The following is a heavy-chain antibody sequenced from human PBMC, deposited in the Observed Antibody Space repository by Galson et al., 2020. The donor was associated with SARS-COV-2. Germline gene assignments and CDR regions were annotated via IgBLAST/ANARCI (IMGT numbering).Heavy chain of an antibody. Sequence: SETLSLTCTVSGVSTNRGAYYWTWIRQHPGKGLEWIGYTYYTGTSSYNPSLKSRVNISLDTTKNQFVLHLSSVTAADTAVYYCARVVAPPRLSVDPWSPGMLVTVSS. J-gene: IGHJ5*02. V-gene: IGHV4-31*03. CDR1: GVSTNRGAYY. CDR3: ARVVAPPRLSVDP. CDR2: TYYTGTS. D-gene: IGHD2-15*01.